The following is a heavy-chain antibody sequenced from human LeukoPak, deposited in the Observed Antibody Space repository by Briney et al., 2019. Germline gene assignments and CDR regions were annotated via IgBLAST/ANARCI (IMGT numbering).Heavy chain of an antibody. V-gene: IGHV1-2*02. Sequence: GASVKVSFKASGYSFTGYYMHWVRQAPGQGLEWMGWINPNSGGTNFAQKFQGRVTMTRDTSISTAYMELSRLRSDDTAVYYCARGTPYGSGSYYWSWGQGTLVTVSS. D-gene: IGHD3-10*01. CDR2: INPNSGGT. CDR1: GYSFTGYY. J-gene: IGHJ5*02. CDR3: ARGTPYGSGSYYWS.